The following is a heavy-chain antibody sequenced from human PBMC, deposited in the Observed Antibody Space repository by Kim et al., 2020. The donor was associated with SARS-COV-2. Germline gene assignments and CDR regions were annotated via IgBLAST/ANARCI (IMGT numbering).Heavy chain of an antibody. D-gene: IGHD3-22*01. CDR1: GFTFSSYE. V-gene: IGHV3-48*03. J-gene: IGHJ4*02. CDR2: ISSSGSTI. CDR3: ARMVSYYYDSSGYSSLFDY. Sequence: GGSLRLSCAASGFTFSSYEMNWVRQAPGKGLEWVSYISSSGSTIYYADSVKGRFTISRDNAKNSLYLQMNSLRAEDTAVYYCARMVSYYYDSSGYSSLFDYWGQGTLVTVSS.